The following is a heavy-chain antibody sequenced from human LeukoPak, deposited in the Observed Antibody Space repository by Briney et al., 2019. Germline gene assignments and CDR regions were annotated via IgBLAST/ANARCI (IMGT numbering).Heavy chain of an antibody. CDR2: ISAYSGNT. CDR3: ARDGRAAAGTNPGSDS. CDR1: GYTFTSYG. Sequence: ASVKVSCKASGYTFTSYGISWVRQAPGQGLEWMGWISAYSGNTDYAQKLQGRVTMTTDTSTSTDYMELRSLRSDDTAVYYCARDGRAAAGTNPGSDSWGQGTLVTVSS. D-gene: IGHD6-13*01. J-gene: IGHJ4*02. V-gene: IGHV1-18*01.